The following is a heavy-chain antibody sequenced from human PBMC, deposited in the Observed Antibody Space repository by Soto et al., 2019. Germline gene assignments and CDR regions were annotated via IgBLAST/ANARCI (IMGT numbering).Heavy chain of an antibody. CDR3: AKSSYSYYLRPPYYFFYGLDV. CDR1: GDTFSSLA. CDR2: IIPLFGAT. J-gene: IGHJ6*02. Sequence: QVQLEQSGAEAKRPGSSVKVSCKASGDTFSSLAIAWVRQAPGQRLEWMGVIIPLFGATHYAQKFQGRVTITADASTTTAFMDLSSLKSDDTAVYFCAKSSYSYYLRPPYYFFYGLDVWGQGTTVTVSS. D-gene: IGHD3-22*01. V-gene: IGHV1-69*01.